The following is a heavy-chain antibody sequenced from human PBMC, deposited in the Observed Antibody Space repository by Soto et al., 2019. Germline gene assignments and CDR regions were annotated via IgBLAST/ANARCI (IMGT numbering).Heavy chain of an antibody. CDR1: GYTFTSYG. CDR2: INIYGGGT. Sequence: QIHLEQSGPEVKKPGASVKVSCKASGYTFTSYGISWVRLAPGQGLEWMGWINIYGGGTNYAQKYQDRVTMTRDTTTNTGYLEMRSLTSDDTAIYYCARALYYSDNSCLALWGQGTLVTVSS. J-gene: IGHJ4*02. V-gene: IGHV1-18*01. D-gene: IGHD2-8*01. CDR3: ARALYYSDNSCLAL.